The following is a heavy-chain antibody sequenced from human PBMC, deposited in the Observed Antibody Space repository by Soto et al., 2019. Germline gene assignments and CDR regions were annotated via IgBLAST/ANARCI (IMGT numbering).Heavy chain of an antibody. V-gene: IGHV2-5*02. CDR3: AQKGRGYFDY. CDR1: GFSLNTRDLG. CDR2: IYWDDSK. J-gene: IGHJ4*02. D-gene: IGHD3-10*01. Sequence: QITLKESGPTLVKPTETLTLTCTFSGFSLNTRDLGVGWIRQPPGKALEWLAIIYWDDSKNYSPSLKSRLTVTKVTSKNQVVLTVTDMDPVDTATYYCAQKGRGYFDYWGQGTLVTVSS.